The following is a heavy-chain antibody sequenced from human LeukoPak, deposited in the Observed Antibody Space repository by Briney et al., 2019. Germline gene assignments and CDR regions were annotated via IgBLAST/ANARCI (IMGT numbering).Heavy chain of an antibody. CDR3: ARVRATGAFDI. CDR1: GVSFSGYY. CDR2: INHSGST. V-gene: IGHV4-34*01. J-gene: IGHJ3*02. Sequence: SETLSLTCAVYGVSFSGYYWSWIRQPPGKGLEWIGEINHSGSTNYNPSLKSRVTISVDTSKNQFSLKLSSVTAADTAVYYCARVRATGAFDIWGQGTMVTVSS.